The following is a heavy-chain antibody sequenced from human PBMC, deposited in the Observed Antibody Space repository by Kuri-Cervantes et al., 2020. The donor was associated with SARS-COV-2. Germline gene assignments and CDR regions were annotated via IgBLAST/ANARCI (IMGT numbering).Heavy chain of an antibody. D-gene: IGHD2-15*01. Sequence: GGSLRLSCAASGFTFSNAWMSWVRQAPGKGLEWVGRIKSKTDGGTTDYAAPVKGRFTISRDDSKNTLYLQMNSLKTEDTAVYYCTTASNAVVAATLYYYGMDVWGQGTTVTVSS. CDR2: IKSKTDGGTT. J-gene: IGHJ6*02. CDR3: TTASNAVVAATLYYYGMDV. V-gene: IGHV3-15*01. CDR1: GFTFSNAW.